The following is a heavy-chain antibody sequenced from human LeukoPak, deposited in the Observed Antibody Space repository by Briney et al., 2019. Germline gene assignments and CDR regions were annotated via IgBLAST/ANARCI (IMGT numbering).Heavy chain of an antibody. CDR2: INPNSGGT. J-gene: IGHJ4*02. CDR3: ATSPRGVVIIYPIGY. Sequence: GASVKVSCKASGYTFTGYYMHWVRQAPGQGLEWMGWINPNSGGTNYAQKFQGRVTMTRDTSISTAYMELSRLRSDDTAVYYCATSPRGVVIIYPIGYWGQGTLVTVSS. D-gene: IGHD3-3*01. V-gene: IGHV1-2*02. CDR1: GYTFTGYY.